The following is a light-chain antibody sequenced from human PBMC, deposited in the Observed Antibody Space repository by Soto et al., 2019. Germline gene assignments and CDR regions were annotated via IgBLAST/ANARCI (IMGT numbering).Light chain of an antibody. CDR2: EDN. CDR1: SGSIASNY. Sequence: NFMLTQPHSVSESPGKTVTISCTRSSGSIASNYVQWYQQRPGSAPTTVIYEDNQRPSGVPDRFSGSIDTSSNSASLTISGLKTEDEADYYCQSYHDTGVFGGGTKLTVL. J-gene: IGLJ3*02. CDR3: QSYHDTGV. V-gene: IGLV6-57*03.